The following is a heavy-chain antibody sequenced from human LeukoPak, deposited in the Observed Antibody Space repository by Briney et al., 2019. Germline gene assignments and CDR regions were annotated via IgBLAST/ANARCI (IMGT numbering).Heavy chain of an antibody. J-gene: IGHJ3*01. Sequence: PGGSLRLSCAASGFTFGDYYMTWIRQAPGKGLEWVSYISSSGTTIYYADSVKGRFTISRDNAKNSLYPQMDSLRAEETAVYFCARGVTMVVSSRAFDLWGQGTLVTVSS. CDR1: GFTFGDYY. CDR2: ISSSGTTI. CDR3: ARGVTMVVSSRAFDL. D-gene: IGHD4/OR15-4a*01. V-gene: IGHV3-11*04.